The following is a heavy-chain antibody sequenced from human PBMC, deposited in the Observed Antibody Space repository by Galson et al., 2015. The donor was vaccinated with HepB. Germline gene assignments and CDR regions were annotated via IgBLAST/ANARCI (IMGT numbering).Heavy chain of an antibody. D-gene: IGHD6-13*01. Sequence: SVKVSCKASGYTFTSYGISWVRQAPGQGLEWMGWISAYNGNTNYAQKLQGRVTMTTDTSTSTAYMELRSLRSDDTAVYYCARQYSSSWYSSLDFDYWGQGTLVTVSS. CDR2: ISAYNGNT. CDR3: ARQYSSSWYSSLDFDY. V-gene: IGHV1-18*01. J-gene: IGHJ4*02. CDR1: GYTFTSYG.